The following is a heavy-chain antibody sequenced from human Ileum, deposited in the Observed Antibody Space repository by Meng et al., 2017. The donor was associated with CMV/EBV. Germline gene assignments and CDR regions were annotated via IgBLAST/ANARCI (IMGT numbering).Heavy chain of an antibody. Sequence: GESLKISCAASGFTFSNHGMHWVRRAPGKGLEWVSTIGGSGHLTWYADSVRGRFTISRDNSKNTLFLHMNSLRADDTAVYFCVKTTQSPYSWGQGTLVTVSS. D-gene: IGHD1-14*01. CDR2: IGGSGHLT. CDR3: VKTTQSPYS. J-gene: IGHJ4*02. V-gene: IGHV3-23*01. CDR1: GFTFSNHG.